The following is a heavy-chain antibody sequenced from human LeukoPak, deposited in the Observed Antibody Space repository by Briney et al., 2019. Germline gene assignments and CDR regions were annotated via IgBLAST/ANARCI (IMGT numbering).Heavy chain of an antibody. Sequence: GASVKVPCKASGYSFTDYYVHWVRQAPGQGLEWMGWINPDSGVTNYAQKFQGRVTMTRDTSFSTAYMELSRLRSDDTAVYYCARGQYNYGRDWFDPWGQGTLVTVSS. CDR2: INPDSGVT. D-gene: IGHD5-24*01. CDR1: GYSFTDYY. CDR3: ARGQYNYGRDWFDP. J-gene: IGHJ5*02. V-gene: IGHV1-2*02.